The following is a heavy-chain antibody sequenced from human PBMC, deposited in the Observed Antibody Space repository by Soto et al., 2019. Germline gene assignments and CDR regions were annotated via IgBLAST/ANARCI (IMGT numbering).Heavy chain of an antibody. V-gene: IGHV4-34*01. CDR3: ARAGRWYGSYHGVRYNWFDP. CDR1: GGSFSGYY. CDR2: INHSGST. J-gene: IGHJ5*02. Sequence: SETLSLTCAVYGGSFSGYYWSWIRQPPGKGLEWIGEINHSGSTNYNPSLKSRVTISVDTSKNQFSLKLSSVTAADTAVYYCARAGRWYGSYHGVRYNWFDPWGQGTLVTVSS. D-gene: IGHD2-15*01.